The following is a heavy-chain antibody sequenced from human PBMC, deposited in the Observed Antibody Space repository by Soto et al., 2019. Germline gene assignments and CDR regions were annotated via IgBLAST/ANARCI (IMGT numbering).Heavy chain of an antibody. D-gene: IGHD6-13*01. Sequence: ASVKVCCKASGYSFTSYGISWVRQAPGQGLEWMVWISAYNGNTNYEQQLQGRVTMTKDTSTSTAYMSLSSLRANDTEVYYCRRLRKQQLVRQHGFDPTDQRTLDTFSS. CDR1: GYSFTSYG. V-gene: IGHV1-18*01. J-gene: IGHJ5*02. CDR3: RRLRKQQLVRQHGFDP. CDR2: ISAYNGNT.